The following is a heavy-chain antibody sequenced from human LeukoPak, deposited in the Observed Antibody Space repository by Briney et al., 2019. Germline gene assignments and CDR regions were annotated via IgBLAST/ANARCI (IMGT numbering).Heavy chain of an antibody. CDR3: AKGLLGRTLYGSGSYDN. V-gene: IGHV3-66*01. CDR1: GFTVSSNY. D-gene: IGHD3-10*01. CDR2: IYSGGST. J-gene: IGHJ4*02. Sequence: QPGGSLRLSCAASGFTVSSNYMSWVRQAPGKGLEWVSVIYSGGSTYYADSVKGRFTISRDNSKNTLYLQMNSLRAEDTAVYYCAKGLLGRTLYGSGSYDNWGQGTLVTVSS.